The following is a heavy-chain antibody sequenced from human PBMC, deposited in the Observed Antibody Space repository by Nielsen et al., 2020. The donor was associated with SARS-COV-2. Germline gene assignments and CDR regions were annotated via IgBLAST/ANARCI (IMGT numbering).Heavy chain of an antibody. CDR3: VRDRYVMATLNGYYYYGMDV. Sequence: SETLSLTCTVSGASISSFYWSWIRQPPGTGLERIGYIYYNESPNYNPSLKSRVTISVDTSKNHFSLKLSSVTAADTAVYYCVRDRYVMATLNGYYYYGMDVWGQGTTVTVSS. J-gene: IGHJ6*02. CDR1: GASISSFY. CDR2: IYYNESP. D-gene: IGHD5-24*01. V-gene: IGHV4-59*01.